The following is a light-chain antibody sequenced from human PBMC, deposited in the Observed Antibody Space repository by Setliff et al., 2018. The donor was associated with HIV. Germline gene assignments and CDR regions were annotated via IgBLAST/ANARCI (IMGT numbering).Light chain of an antibody. J-gene: IGKJ4*01. CDR3: QQYDSSPLT. CDR2: GAS. V-gene: IGKV3-20*01. Sequence: EIVLTQSPGTLSLSPGQRVTLSCRASRSLGSNSLAWYQQIPGQTPRLLIYGASSRANGIPDRFSGSGSGTDFTLTIRRLEPEDFAVYYCQQYDSSPLTFGGGTKVDIK. CDR1: RSLGSNS.